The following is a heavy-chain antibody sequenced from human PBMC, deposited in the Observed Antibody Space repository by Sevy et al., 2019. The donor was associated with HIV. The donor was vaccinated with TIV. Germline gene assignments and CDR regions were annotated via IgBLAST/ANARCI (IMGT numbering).Heavy chain of an antibody. Sequence: GGSLRLSCAASGFTFSSYAMSWVRQAPGKGLEWVSTISSSGGSTYYADSVKGRFTISRDKSKNTLYLQMNSLRAEDTAVYYCAKPLFGLGSGSHYYYYGMDVWGQGTTVTVSS. D-gene: IGHD3-10*01. CDR1: GFTFSSYA. CDR3: AKPLFGLGSGSHYYYYGMDV. CDR2: ISSSGGST. V-gene: IGHV3-23*01. J-gene: IGHJ6*02.